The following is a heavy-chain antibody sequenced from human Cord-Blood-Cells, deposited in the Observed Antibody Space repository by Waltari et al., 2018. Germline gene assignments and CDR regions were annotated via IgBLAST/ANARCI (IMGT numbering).Heavy chain of an antibody. CDR2: ISYDGSNK. Sequence: QVQLVESGVGVVQTGRTLGPSCDAPGFPLITGGMHWLRQAPGKGLEWVAVISYDGSNKYYPDSVKGRFTISRDNSKNPLYLQMNSLRAEDTAVDYCAKDPNDYWGQGTLVTVSS. CDR1: GFPLITGG. J-gene: IGHJ4*02. V-gene: IGHV3-30*18. CDR3: AKDPNDY.